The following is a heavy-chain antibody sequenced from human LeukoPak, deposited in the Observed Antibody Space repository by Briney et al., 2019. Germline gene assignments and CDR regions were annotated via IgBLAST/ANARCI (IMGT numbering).Heavy chain of an antibody. CDR3: ARGQRVSGWYDWGNY. CDR1: GGSINSYY. Sequence: KSSETLSLTCTVSGGSINSYYWNWIRQPPGKGLEWIGYIYNSGSTNYNPSLKSRVTISVDTSKNQFSLKLSSVTAADTAVYYCARGQRVSGWYDWGNYWGQGTLVTVSS. J-gene: IGHJ4*02. V-gene: IGHV4-59*12. CDR2: IYNSGST. D-gene: IGHD6-19*01.